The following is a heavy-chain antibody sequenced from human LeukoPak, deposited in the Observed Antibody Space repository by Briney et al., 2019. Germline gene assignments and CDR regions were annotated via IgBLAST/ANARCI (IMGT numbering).Heavy chain of an antibody. CDR1: GGTFSSYA. J-gene: IGHJ6*03. D-gene: IGHD3-10*01. V-gene: IGHV1-69*05. CDR2: IIPIFGTA. CDR3: ASGGMVRGLGYYMDV. Sequence: LVKVSCKASGGTFSSYAISWVRQAPGQGLEWMGGIIPIFGTANYAQKFQGRVTITTDESTSTAYMELSSLRSEDTAVYYCASGGMVRGLGYYMDVWGKGTTVTVSS.